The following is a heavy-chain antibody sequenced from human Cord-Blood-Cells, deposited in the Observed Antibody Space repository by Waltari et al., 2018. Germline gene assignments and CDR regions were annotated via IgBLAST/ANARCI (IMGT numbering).Heavy chain of an antibody. Sequence: QLQLQESGPGLVKPSETLSLTCTVSGGSISSISSYWCWLRPPPGKGLEWRGSIYYSGSTYHNPSLKSRVTISVDTSKNQFSLKLSSVTAADTAVYYCARRLVVVTAIPNDAFDIWGQGTMVTVSS. D-gene: IGHD2-21*02. V-gene: IGHV4-39*01. CDR1: GGSISSISSY. J-gene: IGHJ3*02. CDR2: IYYSGST. CDR3: ARRLVVVTAIPNDAFDI.